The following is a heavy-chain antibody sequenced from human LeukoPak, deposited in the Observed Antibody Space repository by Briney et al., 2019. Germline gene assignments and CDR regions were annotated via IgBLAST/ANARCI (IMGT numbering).Heavy chain of an antibody. CDR1: EFTVSSTY. Sequence: PWGSLRLSCAVSEFTVSSTYMSWVRQAPGKGLEWVSLMYSFGNTYYADSVKGRFTISRDNSKNTLYLQMNSLRAEDTAVYYCARGQDTTYYDFWSGSQYYYGMDVWGQGTTVTVSS. CDR3: ARGQDTTYYDFWSGSQYYYGMDV. CDR2: MYSFGNT. V-gene: IGHV3-53*01. J-gene: IGHJ6*02. D-gene: IGHD3-3*01.